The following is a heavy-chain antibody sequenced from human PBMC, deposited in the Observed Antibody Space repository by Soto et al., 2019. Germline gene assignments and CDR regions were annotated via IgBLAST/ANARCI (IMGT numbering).Heavy chain of an antibody. Sequence: EASVKVSCKASGYTFTSYGISWVRQAPGQGLEWMGWISAYNGNTNYAQKLQGRVTMTTDTSTSTAYMELRSLRSDDTAVYYCARDSYNWNYSGWFDPWGQGTLVTVS. CDR2: ISAYNGNT. CDR1: GYTFTSYG. V-gene: IGHV1-18*01. J-gene: IGHJ5*02. D-gene: IGHD1-7*01. CDR3: ARDSYNWNYSGWFDP.